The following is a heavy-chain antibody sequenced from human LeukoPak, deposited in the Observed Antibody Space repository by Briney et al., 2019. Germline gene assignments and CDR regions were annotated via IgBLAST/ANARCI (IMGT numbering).Heavy chain of an antibody. CDR1: GYSFTNYW. V-gene: IGHV5-51*01. CDR2: IYPGDSDT. Sequence: GESLKISCKGSGYSFTNYWIGWVRQMPGKGLEWMGIIYPGDSDTRYSPSFQGQVTISADKSISTAYLQWSSLKASDTAMYYCASLYYYGSRSPWPPAGYWGQGTLVTVSS. CDR3: ASLYYYGSRSPWPPAGY. J-gene: IGHJ4*02. D-gene: IGHD3-10*01.